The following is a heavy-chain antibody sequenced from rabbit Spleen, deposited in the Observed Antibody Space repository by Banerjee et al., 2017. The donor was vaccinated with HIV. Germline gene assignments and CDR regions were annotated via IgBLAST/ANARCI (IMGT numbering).Heavy chain of an antibody. V-gene: IGHV1S7*01. J-gene: IGHJ4*01. CDR2: IDPVFGNT. CDR3: ARHAGYAGYGYDTL. Sequence: QLKESGGGLVQPGGSLKLSCKVSGFDFSSYYMTWVRQAPGKGLEWTGYIDPVFGNTYYASWVNGRFTISSDNAQNTVDLQMNSLTAADTDTYFCARHAGYAGYGYDTLWGPGTLVTVS. D-gene: IGHD8-1*01. CDR1: GFDFSSYY.